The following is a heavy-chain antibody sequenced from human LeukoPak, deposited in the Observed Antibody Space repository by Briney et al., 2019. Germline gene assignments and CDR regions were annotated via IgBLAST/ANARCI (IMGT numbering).Heavy chain of an antibody. J-gene: IGHJ4*02. CDR3: ARQSAPDY. V-gene: IGHV4-34*01. Sequence: PSETLSLTCAVYGGSFSGYYWSWIRQPPGKGLEWIGEINHSGSTNYNPSLKSRVTISVDTSKNQFSLKLSSVTAADTAVYYCARQSAPDYWGQGTLVTVSS. CDR1: GGSFSGYY. CDR2: INHSGST.